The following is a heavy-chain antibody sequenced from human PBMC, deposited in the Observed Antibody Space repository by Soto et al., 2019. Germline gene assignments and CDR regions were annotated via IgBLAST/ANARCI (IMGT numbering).Heavy chain of an antibody. J-gene: IGHJ3*02. CDR3: ARVVPAANDAFDI. V-gene: IGHV1-2*04. D-gene: IGHD2-2*01. CDR2: INPNRDGT. CDR1: GYTFTDYY. Sequence: ASVKVSCKASGYTFTDYYMHWVRQAPGQGLEWMGWINPNRDGTNYAQKFQGWVTMTRDTSISTAYMELSRLRSDDTAVYYCARVVPAANDAFDIWGQGTMVTVS.